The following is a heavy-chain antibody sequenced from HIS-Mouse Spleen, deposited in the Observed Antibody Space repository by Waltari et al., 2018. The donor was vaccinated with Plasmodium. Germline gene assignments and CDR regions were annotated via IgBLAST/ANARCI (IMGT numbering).Heavy chain of an antibody. CDR2: IYYSGIT. CDR3: ARDRITGTSYFDY. D-gene: IGHD1-7*01. V-gene: IGHV4-39*07. J-gene: IGHJ4*02. Sequence: QLRLRESGPGLVSPSATLSLPGTAPVGPTTVVASTWARIRQPPGKGLEWIGSIYYSGITYYNPSLKSRVTISVDTSKNQFSLKLSSVTAADTAVYYCARDRITGTSYFDYWGQGTLVTVSS. CDR1: VGPTTVVAST.